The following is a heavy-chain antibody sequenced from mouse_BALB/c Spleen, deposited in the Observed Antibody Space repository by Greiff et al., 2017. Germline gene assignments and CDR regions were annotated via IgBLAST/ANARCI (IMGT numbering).Heavy chain of an antibody. J-gene: IGHJ1*01. CDR2: IYPGSGNT. CDR3: ARCRYDVNWYFDV. CDR1: GYTFTDYY. D-gene: IGHD2-14*01. V-gene: IGHV1-77*01. Sequence: QVQLKQSGAELARPGASVKLSCKASGYTFTDYYINWVKQRTGQGLEWIGEIYPGSGNTYYNEKFKGKATLTADKSSSTAYMQLSSLTSEDSAVYFCARCRYDVNWYFDVWGAGTTVTVSS.